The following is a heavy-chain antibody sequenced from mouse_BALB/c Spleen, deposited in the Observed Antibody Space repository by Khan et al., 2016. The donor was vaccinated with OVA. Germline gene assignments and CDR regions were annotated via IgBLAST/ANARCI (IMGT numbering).Heavy chain of an antibody. CDR2: ISSGGRYT. D-gene: IGHD2-10*01. CDR1: GFTFSSYG. CDR3: ARAYYGNDYYAMDY. Sequence: EVQLVESGGDLVKPGGSLKVSCAASGFTFSSYGISWVRQTPDKRLEWVATISSGGRYTYFPDSVKGRFTISRDNAKNTLYLQMSSLKSEDTAMDYCARAYYGNDYYAMDYWGQGTSVTVSS. J-gene: IGHJ4*01. V-gene: IGHV5-6*01.